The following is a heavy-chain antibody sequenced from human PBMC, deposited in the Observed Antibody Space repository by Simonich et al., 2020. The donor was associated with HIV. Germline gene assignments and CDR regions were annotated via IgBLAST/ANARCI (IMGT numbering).Heavy chain of an antibody. Sequence: QVQLQQWGAGLLKPSETLSLTCAVYGGSFSGYYWSWIRQPPGKGLEWIGENNHSRNTNYNPPLKSRVTISVDTSKNQFSVKLSSVTAADTAVYYCARRHPTTVTTPYFDYWGQGTLVTVSS. J-gene: IGHJ4*02. CDR2: NNHSRNT. CDR1: GGSFSGYY. CDR3: ARRHPTTVTTPYFDY. V-gene: IGHV4-34*01. D-gene: IGHD4-17*01.